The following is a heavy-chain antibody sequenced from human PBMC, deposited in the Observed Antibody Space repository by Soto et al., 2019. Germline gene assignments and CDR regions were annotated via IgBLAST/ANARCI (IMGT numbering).Heavy chain of an antibody. J-gene: IGHJ5*02. Sequence: GGSLRLSCAASGFTFSSYAMSWVRQAPGKGLEWLSSISDSGHYIYYADSVKGRFTISRDNAKNSLFLQMNSLRGEDTAVYYCARSGLALPYSASHWFDPWGHGTLVTVSS. D-gene: IGHD3-22*01. V-gene: IGHV3-21*01. CDR3: ARSGLALPYSASHWFDP. CDR1: GFTFSSYA. CDR2: ISDSGHYI.